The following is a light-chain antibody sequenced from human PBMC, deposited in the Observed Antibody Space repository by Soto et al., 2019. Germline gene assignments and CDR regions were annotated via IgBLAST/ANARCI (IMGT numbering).Light chain of an antibody. CDR3: QKYNSAPLT. J-gene: IGKJ4*01. CDR2: KAS. CDR1: QHINSW. Sequence: DIQMTQSPSTLSASVGDRFTITCRASQHINSWLAWYQQKPGKAPKLLIYKASNLESGVPSRFSGSGSGTDFTLTISSLQPEDVATYYCQKYNSAPLTCGGGNKVDIK. V-gene: IGKV1-5*03.